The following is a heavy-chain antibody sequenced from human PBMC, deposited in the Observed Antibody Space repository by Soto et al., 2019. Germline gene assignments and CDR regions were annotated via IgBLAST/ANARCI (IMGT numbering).Heavy chain of an antibody. Sequence: QVQLVQSGAEVKKPGASVKVSCKASGYTFTSYAMHWVRHAPGQRLEWMGWINAGNGNTKYSQKFQGRVTITRDTSASTAYMELSSLGSEDTAVYYCARAVLVGATVYWGQGNLVTVAS. CDR1: GYTFTSYA. D-gene: IGHD1-26*01. CDR2: INAGNGNT. CDR3: ARAVLVGATVY. V-gene: IGHV1-3*01. J-gene: IGHJ4*02.